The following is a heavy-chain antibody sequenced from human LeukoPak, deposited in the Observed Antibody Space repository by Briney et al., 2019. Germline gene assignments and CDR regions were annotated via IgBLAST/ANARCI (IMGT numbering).Heavy chain of an antibody. D-gene: IGHD3-22*01. V-gene: IGHV1-69*04. CDR2: IIPILGIA. Sequence: GSSVKVSCEASGGTFSSYAISWVRQAPGQGLEWMGRIIPILGIANYAQKFQGRVTITADKSTSTAYMELSSLRSEDTAVYYCARIYYDSSGYYYRGAFDIWGQGTMVTVSS. CDR1: GGTFSSYA. J-gene: IGHJ3*02. CDR3: ARIYYDSSGYYYRGAFDI.